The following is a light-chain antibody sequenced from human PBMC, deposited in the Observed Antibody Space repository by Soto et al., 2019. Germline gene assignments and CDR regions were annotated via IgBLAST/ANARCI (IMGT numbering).Light chain of an antibody. V-gene: IGKV1-5*03. Sequence: DIQMTQSPSTLSASVGDRVTITCRASQSISQWLAWYQQKPGKAPNLLIYKASSLESGVPSRFSGSGSGTEFTLTISSLQPDDFATYYCKQYNSYWTFGQGTKVEIK. J-gene: IGKJ1*01. CDR3: KQYNSYWT. CDR1: QSISQW. CDR2: KAS.